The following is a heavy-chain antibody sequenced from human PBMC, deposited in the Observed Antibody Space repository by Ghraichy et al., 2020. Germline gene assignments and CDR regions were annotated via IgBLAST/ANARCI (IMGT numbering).Heavy chain of an antibody. D-gene: IGHD4-23*01. CDR2: INPNSGGT. V-gene: IGHV1-2*02. Sequence: ASVKVSCKASGYTFTGYYMHWVRQAPGQGLEWMGWINPNSGGTNYAQKFQGRVTMTRDTSISTAYMELSRLRSDDTAVYYCARVTVVTPGSPPLPDDYWGQGTLVTVSS. J-gene: IGHJ4*02. CDR3: ARVTVVTPGSPPLPDDY. CDR1: GYTFTGYY.